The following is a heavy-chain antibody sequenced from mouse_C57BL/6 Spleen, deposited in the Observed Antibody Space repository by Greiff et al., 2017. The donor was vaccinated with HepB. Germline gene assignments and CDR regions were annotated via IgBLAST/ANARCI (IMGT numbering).Heavy chain of an antibody. Sequence: GGGLVQPKGSLKLSCAASGFSFNTYAMNWVRQAPGKGLEWVARIRSKSNNYATYYADSVKDRFTISRDDSESMLYLQMNNLKTEDTAMYYCVRGYGNYLDYWGQGTTLTVSS. V-gene: IGHV10-1*01. D-gene: IGHD2-1*01. J-gene: IGHJ2*01. CDR2: IRSKSNNYAT. CDR1: GFSFNTYA. CDR3: VRGYGNYLDY.